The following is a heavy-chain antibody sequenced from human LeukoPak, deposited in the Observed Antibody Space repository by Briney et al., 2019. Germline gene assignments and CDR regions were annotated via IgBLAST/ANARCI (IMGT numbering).Heavy chain of an antibody. J-gene: IGHJ4*02. CDR3: AREGYDSSPLKY. V-gene: IGHV4-38-2*02. CDR2: IYHSGST. Sequence: SETLSLTCTVSGYSISSGYYWGWIRQPPGKGLEWIGSIYHSGSTYYNPSLKSRVTISVDTSKNQFSLKLSSVTAADTAVYYCAREGYDSSPLKYWGQGTLVTVSS. D-gene: IGHD3-22*01. CDR1: GYSISSGYY.